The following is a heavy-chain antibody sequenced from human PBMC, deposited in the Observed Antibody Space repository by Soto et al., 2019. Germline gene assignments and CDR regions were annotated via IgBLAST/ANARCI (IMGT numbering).Heavy chain of an antibody. CDR2: IYYSGST. Sequence: SETLSLTCTVSGGSISSYYWSWIRQPPGKGLEWIGYIYYSGSTNYNPSLKSRVTISVDTSKNQFSLKLSSVTAADTAVYYCARHSRVAASREYYFDYWGQGTLVTVSS. V-gene: IGHV4-59*08. J-gene: IGHJ4*02. CDR3: ARHSRVAASREYYFDY. D-gene: IGHD6-19*01. CDR1: GGSISSYY.